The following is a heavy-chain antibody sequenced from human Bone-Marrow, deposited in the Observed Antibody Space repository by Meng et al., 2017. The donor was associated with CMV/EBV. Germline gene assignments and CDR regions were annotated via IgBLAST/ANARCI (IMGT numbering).Heavy chain of an antibody. Sequence: ASVKVSCKASGYTFTGYYMHWVRQAPGQGLEWMGWINPNSDGTNYAQKFQGRVTLTRDTSISTAYMELSRLRSDDTAVYYCARGGGGYGDREYYYGMDVWGQGTTVTVSS. D-gene: IGHD4-17*01. CDR2: INPNSDGT. V-gene: IGHV1-2*02. CDR3: ARGGGGYGDREYYYGMDV. CDR1: GYTFTGYY. J-gene: IGHJ6*02.